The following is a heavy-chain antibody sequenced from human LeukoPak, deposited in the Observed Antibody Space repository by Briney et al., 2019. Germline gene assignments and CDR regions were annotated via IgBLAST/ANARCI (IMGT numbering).Heavy chain of an antibody. J-gene: IGHJ5*02. CDR3: ARDLGLRQSRNWFDP. D-gene: IGHD3-16*01. CDR2: ISEYNGNT. CDR1: GYTFTSYG. Sequence: ASVKVSCKASGYTFTSYGISWVRQAPGQGLEWMGWISEYNGNTNYAQHLQGRVTMTTDTSTSTAYMELRSLRSDDTAVHYCARDLGLRQSRNWFDPWGQGTLVTVSS. V-gene: IGHV1-18*01.